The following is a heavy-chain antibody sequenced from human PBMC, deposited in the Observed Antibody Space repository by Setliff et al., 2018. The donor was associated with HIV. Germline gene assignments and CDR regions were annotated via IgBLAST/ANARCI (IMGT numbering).Heavy chain of an antibody. CDR2: IEPSDSYT. D-gene: IGHD6-19*01. J-gene: IGHJ6*03. Sequence: PGESLKISCKGSGYSFTSYWISWVRQMPGKGLEWMGRIEPSDSYTNYSPSFQGHVTISADKSISTAYLQWSSLKASDTAMYYCARRSTAVAGTPYYYYMDVWGKGTTVTVSS. CDR1: GYSFTSYW. V-gene: IGHV5-10-1*01. CDR3: ARRSTAVAGTPYYYYMDV.